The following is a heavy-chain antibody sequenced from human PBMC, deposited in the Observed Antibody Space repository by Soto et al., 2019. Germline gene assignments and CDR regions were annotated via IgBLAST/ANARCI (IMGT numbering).Heavy chain of an antibody. CDR2: ISYDGSNK. V-gene: IGHV3-30-3*01. CDR3: ARDTIGVERPY. D-gene: IGHD3-22*01. Sequence: GGSLRLSCSASGFTFSNYAMHWVRQAPGKGLEWVAVISYDGSNKYYADSVKGRFTISRDNSKNTLYLQMNSLRAEDTAVYYCARDTIGVERPYWGQGTLVTVSS. CDR1: GFTFSNYA. J-gene: IGHJ4*02.